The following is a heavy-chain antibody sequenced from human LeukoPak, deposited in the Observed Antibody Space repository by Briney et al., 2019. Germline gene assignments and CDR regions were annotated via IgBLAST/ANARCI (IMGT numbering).Heavy chain of an antibody. V-gene: IGHV3-7*01. D-gene: IGHD3-22*01. CDR3: ARVVVRWFDP. J-gene: IGHJ5*02. CDR1: GFTFSTYW. CDR2: IKQDGSEK. Sequence: GGSLRLSCAASGFTFSTYWMSWVRQAPGKGLEWVANIKQDGSEKFYVESVKGRFTISRDNAKNSLYLQMNSLRAEDTAVYYCARVVVRWFDPWGQGTLVTVSS.